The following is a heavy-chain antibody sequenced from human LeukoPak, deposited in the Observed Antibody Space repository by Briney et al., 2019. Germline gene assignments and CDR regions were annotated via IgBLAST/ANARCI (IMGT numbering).Heavy chain of an antibody. D-gene: IGHD2-2*01. CDR2: IIPIFGTA. CDR1: GGTFSSYA. V-gene: IGHV1-69*05. Sequence: SVKVYCKASGGTFSSYAISWVRQAPGQGLEWMGGIIPIFGTANYAQKFQGRVTITTDESTSTAYMELSSLRSENTAVYYCARVGGGPAASGDYYYMDVWGKGTTVTVSS. J-gene: IGHJ6*03. CDR3: ARVGGGPAASGDYYYMDV.